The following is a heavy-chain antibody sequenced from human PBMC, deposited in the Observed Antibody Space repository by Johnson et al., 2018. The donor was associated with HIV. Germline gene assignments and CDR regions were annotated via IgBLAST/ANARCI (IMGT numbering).Heavy chain of an antibody. Sequence: VQLVESGGGVVQPGRSLRLSCAASGFTFNTYAMHWVRQAPGTGLEWVAVISYDGSNKYYADSVKGRFTISRDNSKNTLYLQMNSLRAEDTAVYYCARFDEGWTAFDIWGQGRMVTVSS. V-gene: IGHV3-30*04. CDR3: ARFDEGWTAFDI. CDR2: ISYDGSNK. D-gene: IGHD2-15*01. J-gene: IGHJ3*02. CDR1: GFTFNTYA.